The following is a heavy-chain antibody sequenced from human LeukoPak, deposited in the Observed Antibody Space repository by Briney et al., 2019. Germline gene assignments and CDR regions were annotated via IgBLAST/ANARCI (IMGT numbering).Heavy chain of an antibody. J-gene: IGHJ4*02. Sequence: SETLSLTCTVSGGSISSYYWSWIRQPPGKGLEWIGYIYYSGSTNYNPSLKSRVTISVDTSKNQFSVKLSAVTAAEAGGCGGGGGTNSLTGYYNFLYFDYWGQGTLVTVSS. V-gene: IGHV4-59*01. CDR3: GGGTNSLTGYYNFLYFDY. D-gene: IGHD3-9*01. CDR1: GGSISSYY. CDR2: IYYSGST.